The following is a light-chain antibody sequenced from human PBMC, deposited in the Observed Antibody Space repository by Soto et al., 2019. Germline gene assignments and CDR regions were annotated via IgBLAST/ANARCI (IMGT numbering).Light chain of an antibody. Sequence: DIQMTQSPSSLSASVGDRVTITCRASQTISTYLNWYQQKPGKAPRLLIYDASSLLSGVPSRFSGSGSGTDFTLTIASLQPEDFATYYCQQLNSYPLTFGQGTRLEIK. J-gene: IGKJ5*01. CDR3: QQLNSYPLT. V-gene: IGKV1-39*01. CDR2: DAS. CDR1: QTISTY.